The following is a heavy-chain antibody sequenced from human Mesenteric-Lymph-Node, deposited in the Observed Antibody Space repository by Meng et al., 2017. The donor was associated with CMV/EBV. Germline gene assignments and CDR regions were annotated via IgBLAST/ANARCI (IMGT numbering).Heavy chain of an antibody. V-gene: IGHV3-7*01. CDR2: IKEDGSEK. J-gene: IGHJ6*02. CDR1: EFSVSRSW. CDR3: AKDHVWGALDV. D-gene: IGHD3-16*01. Sequence: GESLKISCAASEFSVSRSWMTWVRQAPGKGLEWVANIKEDGSEKNYVDSVKGRFTVSRDNARNSLYLQMNSLRAEDTALYYCAKDHVWGALDVWGQGTTVTVSS.